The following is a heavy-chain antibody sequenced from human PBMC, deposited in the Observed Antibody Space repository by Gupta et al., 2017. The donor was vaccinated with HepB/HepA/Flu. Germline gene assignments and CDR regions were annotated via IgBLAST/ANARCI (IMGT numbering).Heavy chain of an antibody. V-gene: IGHV2-70*04. CDR1: GFSLNDNGMR. CDR2: VDPDDAK. D-gene: IGHD7-27*01. CDR3: ARTLAGRHFAF. Sequence: QVTLKESGPALVKPTQTLTLTCTISGFSLNDNGMRVSWVRQPPGKALEWLARVDPDDAKCYSASLKSRVTISKDTSKSQVVLTMNEMDTVDTATYFWARTLAGRHFAFCGQGALVRVSS. J-gene: IGHJ4*01.